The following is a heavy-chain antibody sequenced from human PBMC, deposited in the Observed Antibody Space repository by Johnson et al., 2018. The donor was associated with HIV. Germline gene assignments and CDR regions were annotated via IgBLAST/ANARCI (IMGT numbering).Heavy chain of an antibody. CDR1: GFTFSSFG. J-gene: IGHJ3*02. V-gene: IGHV3-30*19. CDR3: TTEPFAFDI. CDR2: ISYDGSNK. Sequence: QEQLVESGGGVVQRGGSLRLSCVASGFTFSSFGMHWVRQAPGKGLEWVAVISYDGSNKYYADSVKGRFTISRDNSKNTLYLQMNSLRAEDTAVYYCTTEPFAFDIWGQGTMVTVSS.